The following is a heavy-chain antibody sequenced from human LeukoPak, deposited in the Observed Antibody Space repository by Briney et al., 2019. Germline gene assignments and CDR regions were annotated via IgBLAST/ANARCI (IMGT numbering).Heavy chain of an antibody. CDR1: GFTFSSYW. D-gene: IGHD6-19*01. J-gene: IGHJ4*02. CDR3: ARGLDSSGWYGTYYFDY. Sequence: PGGSLRLSCAASGFTFSSYWMSWVRQAPGKGLEWVANIKQDGSEKYYVDSVKGRFTISRDNAKNSLYLQVNSLRAEDTAVYYCARGLDSSGWYGTYYFDYWGQGTLVTVSS. V-gene: IGHV3-7*01. CDR2: IKQDGSEK.